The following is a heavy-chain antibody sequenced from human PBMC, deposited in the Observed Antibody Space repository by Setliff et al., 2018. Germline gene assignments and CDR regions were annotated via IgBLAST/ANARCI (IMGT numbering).Heavy chain of an antibody. Sequence: SETLSLTCTVFDGSMSSHYWSWIRQPPDKGLEWIGYIFYSGSTNYSPSLKSRVTMSVDTSKNQFSLKLNSVTAADTATYYCARDRSYYASGTYTRYFDYWGQGTLVTVSS. V-gene: IGHV4-59*11. J-gene: IGHJ4*02. CDR2: IFYSGST. CDR1: DGSMSSHY. D-gene: IGHD3-10*01. CDR3: ARDRSYYASGTYTRYFDY.